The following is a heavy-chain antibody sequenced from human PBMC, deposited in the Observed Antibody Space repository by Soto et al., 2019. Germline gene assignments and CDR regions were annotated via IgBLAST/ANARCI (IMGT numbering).Heavy chain of an antibody. D-gene: IGHD6-25*01. CDR2: ISAGGGST. V-gene: IGHV3-23*01. CDR3: AKSGSYVGSSIDY. CDR1: GFSFSSKA. Sequence: GGSLRLSCAASGFSFSSKAINWVRQAPGKGLEWVSTISAGGGSTHYADSVKGRFTISRDNSKNTLYLRMNSLRVEDTAVYYCAKSGSYVGSSIDYWGQGTLVTVSS. J-gene: IGHJ4*02.